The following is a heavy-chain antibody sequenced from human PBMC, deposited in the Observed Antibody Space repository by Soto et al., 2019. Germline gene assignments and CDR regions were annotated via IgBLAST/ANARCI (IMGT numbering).Heavy chain of an antibody. Sequence: GPSVKVTSKASRGTFSSYAISWVRQAPGQGLEWMGGIIPIFGTANYAQKFQGRVTITADESTSTAYMELSSLRSEDTAVYYCEFDSSGFGMDVWGQGTTVTVAS. J-gene: IGHJ6*02. V-gene: IGHV1-69*13. CDR2: IIPIFGTA. D-gene: IGHD3-22*01. CDR3: EFDSSGFGMDV. CDR1: RGTFSSYA.